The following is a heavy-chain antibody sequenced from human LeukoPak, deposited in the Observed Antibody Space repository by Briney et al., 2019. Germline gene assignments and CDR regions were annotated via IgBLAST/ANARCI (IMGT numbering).Heavy chain of an antibody. Sequence: EASVKVSCKASGYTFTSYYMHWVRQAPGQGLEWMGMINPSGGSTSYAQKFQGRVTMTRDTSTSTVYMELSSLRSEDTAVYYCARDSEQQPAQSYYYGMDVWGKGTTVTVSS. CDR3: ARDSEQQPAQSYYYGMDV. V-gene: IGHV1-46*01. CDR2: INPSGGST. D-gene: IGHD6-13*01. CDR1: GYTFTSYY. J-gene: IGHJ6*04.